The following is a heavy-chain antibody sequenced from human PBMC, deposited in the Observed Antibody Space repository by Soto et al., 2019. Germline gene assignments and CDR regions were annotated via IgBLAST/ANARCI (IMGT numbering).Heavy chain of an antibody. CDR2: ISWNSGSI. CDR3: AKGTLATTYYFDY. Sequence: EVQLVESGGGLVQPGRSLRLSCAASGFTFDDYAMHWVRQAPGKGLEWVSGISWNSGSIGYADSVKGRFTISRDNAKNSLYLQMNSLRAEDTALYYCAKGTLATTYYFDYWGQGTLVTVSS. J-gene: IGHJ4*02. V-gene: IGHV3-9*01. D-gene: IGHD1-1*01. CDR1: GFTFDDYA.